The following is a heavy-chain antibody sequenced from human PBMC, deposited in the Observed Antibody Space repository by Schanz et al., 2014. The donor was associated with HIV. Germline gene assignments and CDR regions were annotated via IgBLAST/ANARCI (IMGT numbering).Heavy chain of an antibody. CDR1: GFTFSSYG. CDR3: ARVSQITHIVVVTASLVDV. CDR2: ISSSSSYI. D-gene: IGHD2-21*02. V-gene: IGHV3-21*01. J-gene: IGHJ6*02. Sequence: VQLVESGGGVVQPGRSLRLSCAASGFTFSSYGMHWVRQAPGKGLEWVSSISSSSSYIYYADSVKGRFTISRDNAKNSLYLQMNSLRAEDTAVYYCARVSQITHIVVVTASLVDVWGQGTTVTVSS.